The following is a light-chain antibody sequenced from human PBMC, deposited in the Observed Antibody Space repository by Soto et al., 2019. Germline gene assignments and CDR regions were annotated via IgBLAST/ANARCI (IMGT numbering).Light chain of an antibody. CDR1: QGISSA. CDR3: QQLHNYPLT. Sequence: IQLTQSPSSLSASVGDRVTITCRASQGISSALAWYQQKPGIAPKLLIYTASTLQSGVPSRFSGSGAGTDFTLTISSLQPEDFATYYCQQLHNYPLTFGGGTKVDIK. CDR2: TAS. V-gene: IGKV1-9*01. J-gene: IGKJ4*01.